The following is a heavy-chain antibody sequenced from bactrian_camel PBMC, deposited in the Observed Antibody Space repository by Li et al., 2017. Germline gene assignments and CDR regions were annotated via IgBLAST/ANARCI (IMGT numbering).Heavy chain of an antibody. Sequence: VQLVESGGDLVQPGGSLRLSCAASGFTFSSYVMHWVRQAPGTGLEWVSRINSGGGTTGYADSVAGRFTVSQDNTKNTVYLQMNILKPEDTAVYYCAADQRGGICLRFESPNYWGQGTQVTVS. CDR1: GFTFSSYV. CDR3: AADQRGGICLRFESPNY. CDR2: INSGGGTT. D-gene: IGHD3*01. V-gene: IGHV3S40*01. J-gene: IGHJ4*01.